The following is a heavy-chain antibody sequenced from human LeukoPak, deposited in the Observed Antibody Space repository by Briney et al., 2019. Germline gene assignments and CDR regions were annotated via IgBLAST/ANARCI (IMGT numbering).Heavy chain of an antibody. CDR1: GYTFTSYD. J-gene: IGHJ4*02. CDR3: ASGHKRSGYWVY. CDR2: MNPNSGNT. Sequence: ASVTVSFKASGYTFTSYDINWVRQATGQALEWMGWMNPNSGNTGYAQKFQGRVTITRNTSISTAYMELSSLRSEDTAVYYFASGHKRSGYWVYWGQGTLVTVSS. V-gene: IGHV1-8*03. D-gene: IGHD3-3*01.